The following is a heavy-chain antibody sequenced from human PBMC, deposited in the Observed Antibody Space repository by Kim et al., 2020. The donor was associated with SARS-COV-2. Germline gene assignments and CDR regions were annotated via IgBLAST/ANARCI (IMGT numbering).Heavy chain of an antibody. V-gene: IGHV3-23*01. Sequence: GGSLRLSCAASGFTFSSYAMSWVRQAPGKGLEWVSTIHATGGSTSYADSVKGRFTISRDNSKTTVYLQMSSLRAEDTAVYYCAKRHDSGDYYNLFFDCW. D-gene: IGHD3-10*01. CDR2: IHATGGST. J-gene: IGHJ4*01. CDR3: AKRHDSGDYYNLFFDC. CDR1: GFTFSSYA.